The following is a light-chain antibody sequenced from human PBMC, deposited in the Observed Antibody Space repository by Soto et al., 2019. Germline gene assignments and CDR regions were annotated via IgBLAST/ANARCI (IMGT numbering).Light chain of an antibody. J-gene: IGKJ4*01. Sequence: DIPMTQSPSTLSAPVADRVTITCRASQSISSWLAWYQQKPGKAPKLLIYKASSLESGVPSRFSGSGSGTEFTLTINSLQPDDFATYYCQQYNSYPLTFGGGTKVEIK. CDR1: QSISSW. V-gene: IGKV1-5*03. CDR2: KAS. CDR3: QQYNSYPLT.